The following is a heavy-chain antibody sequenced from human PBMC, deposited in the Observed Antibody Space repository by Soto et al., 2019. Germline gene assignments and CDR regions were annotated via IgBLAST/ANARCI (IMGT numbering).Heavy chain of an antibody. V-gene: IGHV2-5*02. CDR3: ALKGFQTSYHYPEFFDH. Sequence: QITLKEPGPILVKPTETLTLTCTFSGFSLNTPGVGVGWIRQPPGKALEWLALLYWDDDQRYSPSLESRLTLTKATSTNRAVLPMANMDPVDTATYYCALKGFQTSYHYPEFFDHWGQGTLVTVSS. D-gene: IGHD3-16*02. CDR2: LYWDDDQ. CDR1: GFSLNTPGVG. J-gene: IGHJ4*02.